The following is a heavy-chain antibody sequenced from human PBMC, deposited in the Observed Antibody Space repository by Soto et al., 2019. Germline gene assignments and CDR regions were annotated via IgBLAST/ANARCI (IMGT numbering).Heavy chain of an antibody. CDR2: IYSADST. Sequence: GGSLRLSCATSRFTVSSNYMGWVRQAPGKGLEWVSVIYSADSTFYPDSVKGRFTISRDNSKNTLYLQMSSLRGEDTAVYYCARIAPSGGYFDCWGQGTLVTVSS. V-gene: IGHV3-66*01. J-gene: IGHJ4*02. CDR3: ARIAPSGGYFDC. D-gene: IGHD6-13*01. CDR1: RFTVSSNY.